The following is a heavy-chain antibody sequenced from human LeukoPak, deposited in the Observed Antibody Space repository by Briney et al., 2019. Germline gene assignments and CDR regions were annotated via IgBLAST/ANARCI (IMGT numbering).Heavy chain of an antibody. CDR2: INAGNGNT. D-gene: IGHD3-10*01. J-gene: IGHJ4*02. CDR1: GYTFTSYA. CDR3: ARDLFGGYYSDY. V-gene: IGHV1-3*01. Sequence: HGASVKVSCKASGYTFTSYAMHWVRQAPGQGLEWMGWINAGNGNTKYSQKFQGRVTITRDTSASTAYMELSSLRSEDTAVYYCARDLFGGYYSDYWGQGTLVTVSS.